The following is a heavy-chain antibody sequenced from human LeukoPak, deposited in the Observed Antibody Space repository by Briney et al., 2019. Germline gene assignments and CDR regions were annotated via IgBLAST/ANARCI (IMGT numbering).Heavy chain of an antibody. CDR3: ARDSIVQRGFDY. CDR1: GYTFTGYY. V-gene: IGHV1-2*02. CDR2: INPNSGGT. J-gene: IGHJ4*02. Sequence: ASVKVSCKASGYTFTGYYMHWVRQAPGQGLEWMGWINPNSGGTNYAQKFQGRVTMTRDTSISTAYMELSRLRSDDTAVYYCARDSIVQRGFDYWGQGTLVTVSS. D-gene: IGHD2-8*01.